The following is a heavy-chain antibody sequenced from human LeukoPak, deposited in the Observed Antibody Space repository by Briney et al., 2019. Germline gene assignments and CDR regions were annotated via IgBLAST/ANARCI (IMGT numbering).Heavy chain of an antibody. J-gene: IGHJ4*02. Sequence: ASVKVSCEASGGTFSSYAISWVRQAPGQGLEWMGGIIPIFGTANYAQKFQGRVTITADESTSTAYMELSSLRSEDTAVYYCARVLGYCSSTSCSAPYFDYWGQGTLVTVSS. CDR3: ARVLGYCSSTSCSAPYFDY. V-gene: IGHV1-69*01. CDR1: GGTFSSYA. D-gene: IGHD2-2*01. CDR2: IIPIFGTA.